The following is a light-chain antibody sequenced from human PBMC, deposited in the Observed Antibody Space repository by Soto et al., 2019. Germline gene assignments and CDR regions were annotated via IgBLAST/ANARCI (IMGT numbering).Light chain of an antibody. J-gene: IGKJ5*01. V-gene: IGKV3-11*01. CDR1: QSVSSY. CDR2: DAS. CDR3: QQRSNWPQIT. Sequence: EIVLTQSPATLSLSPGERATLSCRASQSVSSYLAWYQQKPGQAPRLLIYDASSRATGIPARFSGSGSGTDFPLTISSLEPEDFAVYYCQQRSNWPQITFGQGTRLEIK.